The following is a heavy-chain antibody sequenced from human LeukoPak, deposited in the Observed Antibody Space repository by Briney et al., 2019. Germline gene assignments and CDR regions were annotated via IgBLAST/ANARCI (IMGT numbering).Heavy chain of an antibody. CDR1: GFTFSSHW. J-gene: IGHJ5*02. Sequence: PGGSLRLSCAASGFTFSSHWMHWVRQAPEKGLVGVSHINADGSATYYAASVKGRFTISRDNARNTLYLQMHSLTAEDTGVYHCVRGGLRDCSCTSCTRGNWFDPWGQGTLVTVSS. CDR2: INADGSAT. CDR3: VRGGLRDCSCTSCTRGNWFDP. V-gene: IGHV3-74*01. D-gene: IGHD2-2*01.